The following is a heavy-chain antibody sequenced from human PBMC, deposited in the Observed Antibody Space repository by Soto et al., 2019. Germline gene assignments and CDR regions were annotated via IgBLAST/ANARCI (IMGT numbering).Heavy chain of an antibody. V-gene: IGHV1-18*01. CDR1: GYTFTSYG. J-gene: IGHJ4*02. D-gene: IGHD6-13*01. Sequence: QVQLVQSGAEVKKPGASVKVSCKASGYTFTSYGISWVRQAPGQGLEWMGWISAYNRNTNYAQKLQGRVTMTTDTSTSTAYRELRRLKSNDTAVYYCARVIAAAADFDYWGQGTRVTVPS. CDR3: ARVIAAAADFDY. CDR2: ISAYNRNT.